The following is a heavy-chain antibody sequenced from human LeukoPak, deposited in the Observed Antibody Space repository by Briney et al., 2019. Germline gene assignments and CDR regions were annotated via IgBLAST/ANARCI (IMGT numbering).Heavy chain of an antibody. CDR3: ARVGGTNYYYYGMDV. J-gene: IGHJ6*02. Sequence: SETLSLTCTVSGGSISGYYWSWIRQPPGKGLEWIGYIYDSGSTNYNPSLKSRVTISVDTSKNQFSLKLSSVTAADMAVYYCARVGGTNYYYYGMDVWGQGTTVTVSS. V-gene: IGHV4-59*01. CDR1: GGSISGYY. CDR2: IYDSGST. D-gene: IGHD3-10*01.